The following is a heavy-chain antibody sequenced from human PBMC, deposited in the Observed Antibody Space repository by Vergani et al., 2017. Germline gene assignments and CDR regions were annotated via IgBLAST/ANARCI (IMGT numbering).Heavy chain of an antibody. CDR1: GFTFSSYA. CDR2: ISGSGGST. D-gene: IGHD3-16*01. J-gene: IGHJ6*02. Sequence: EVQLLEPGGGLVQPGGSLRLSCAASGFTFSSYAMSWVRQAPGKGLEWVSAISGSGGSTYYADSVKGRFTISRDNSKNTLDLQMNSLRAEDTAVYYCAKVDVYYYGMDVWGQGTTVTVSS. CDR3: AKVDVYYYGMDV. V-gene: IGHV3-23*01.